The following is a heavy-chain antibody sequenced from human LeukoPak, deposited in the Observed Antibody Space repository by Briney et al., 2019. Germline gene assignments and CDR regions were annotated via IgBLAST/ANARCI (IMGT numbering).Heavy chain of an antibody. CDR3: ARRYMQNMDV. V-gene: IGHV5-51*01. CDR1: GCSFTSYW. CDR2: IYPGDSDT. Sequence: ESLKISCKGSGCSFTSYWIGWVRQMPGKGLEWMGIIYPGDSDTRYSPSFQGQVTMSADKSISTAYLQWSSLKASDTAIYYCARRYMQNMDVWGKGTTVTVSS. D-gene: IGHD3-16*02. J-gene: IGHJ6*03.